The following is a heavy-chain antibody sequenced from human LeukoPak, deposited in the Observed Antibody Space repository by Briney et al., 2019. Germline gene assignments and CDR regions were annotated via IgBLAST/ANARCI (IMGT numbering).Heavy chain of an antibody. V-gene: IGHV1-69*01. CDR2: IIPIFGTA. CDR3: SRDQPAFGAFDI. Sequence: SVKVSCKASGGTFSSYAISWVRHAPGQGLEWMGGIIPIFGTANYAQKFQGRVTITADESTSTAYMELSSLRSEDTAVYYCSRDQPAFGAFDIWGQGTMVTVSS. D-gene: IGHD2-2*01. J-gene: IGHJ3*02. CDR1: GGTFSSYA.